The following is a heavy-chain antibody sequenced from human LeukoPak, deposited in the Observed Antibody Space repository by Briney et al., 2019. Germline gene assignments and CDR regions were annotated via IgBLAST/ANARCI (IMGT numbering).Heavy chain of an antibody. CDR3: AADLGPGYSGYSSPIDG. CDR2: IVVGSGNT. Sequence: GASVNDSLMASGFTSTSSAVQWVRQARGQRLEWIGWIVVGSGNTNYAQKFQERVTITRDMSTSTAYIELSSLRSEATAVYYCAADLGPGYSGYSSPIDGWGHVVLVTVSS. CDR1: GFTSTSSA. D-gene: IGHD1-26*01. J-gene: IGHJ4*01. V-gene: IGHV1-58*01.